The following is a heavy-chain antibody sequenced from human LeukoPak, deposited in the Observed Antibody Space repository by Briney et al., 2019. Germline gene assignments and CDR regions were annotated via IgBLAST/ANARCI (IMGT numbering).Heavy chain of an antibody. D-gene: IGHD4-23*01. CDR3: ARAPPDYGGYTNDY. J-gene: IGHJ4*02. V-gene: IGHV3-48*01. CDR2: ISSVSSVI. CDR1: GFTFSSYS. Sequence: GGSLRLSCAASGFTFSSYSMNWVRQAPGKGLEWVSYISSVSSVIYYADSVKGRFTISRDNAKNSLYLQMNSLRAEDTAVYYCARAPPDYGGYTNDYWGQGTLVTVSS.